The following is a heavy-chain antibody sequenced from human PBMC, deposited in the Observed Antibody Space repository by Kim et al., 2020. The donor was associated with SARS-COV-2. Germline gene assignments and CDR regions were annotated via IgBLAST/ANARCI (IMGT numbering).Heavy chain of an antibody. V-gene: IGHV3-48*03. D-gene: IGHD2-15*01. J-gene: IGHJ4*02. Sequence: PVECRFSISRDNAKNSLYLQMNSLRAEDTALYYCARNQKREGYCVGSTFDYWGQGTLVTVSS. CDR3: ARNQKREGYCVGSTFDY.